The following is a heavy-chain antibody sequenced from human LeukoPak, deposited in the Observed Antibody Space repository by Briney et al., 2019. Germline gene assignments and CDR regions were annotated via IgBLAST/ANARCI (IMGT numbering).Heavy chain of an antibody. D-gene: IGHD1-26*01. CDR3: TTDHISIVGATFVDY. CDR2: IKSKTDGGTT. Sequence: PGGSLRLSCAASGFTFSNAWMSWVRQAPGKGLEWVGRIKSKTDGGTTDYAAPVKGRFTISRDDSKNTLYLQMNSLKTEDTAVYYCTTDHISIVGATFVDYWGQGTLVTVSS. V-gene: IGHV3-15*01. J-gene: IGHJ4*02. CDR1: GFTFSNAW.